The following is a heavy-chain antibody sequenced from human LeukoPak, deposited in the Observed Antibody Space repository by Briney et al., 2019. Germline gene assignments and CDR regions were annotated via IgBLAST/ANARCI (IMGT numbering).Heavy chain of an antibody. Sequence: GGSLRLSCAASGFTFSSYEMNWVRQAPGKGLEWVSYISSSGSTIYYADSVKGRFTVSRDNAKNSLYLQMNSLRAEDTAVYYCAELGIAMIGGVWGKGTTVTISS. CDR1: GFTFSSYE. J-gene: IGHJ6*04. CDR3: AELGIAMIGGV. D-gene: IGHD3-10*02. CDR2: ISSSGSTI. V-gene: IGHV3-48*03.